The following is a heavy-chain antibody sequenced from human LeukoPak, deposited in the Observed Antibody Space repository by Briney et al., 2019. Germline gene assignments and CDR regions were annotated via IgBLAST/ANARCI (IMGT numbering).Heavy chain of an antibody. CDR3: AKCSGAVAGYFDY. D-gene: IGHD6-19*01. Sequence: PGGSLRLSCAASGFTFDDYAMHWVRQAPGKGLEWVSGVSWNSGSIGYADSVKGRFTISRDNAKNSLYLQMNSLRAEDMALHYCAKCSGAVAGYFDYWGQGTLVTVSS. CDR2: VSWNSGSI. J-gene: IGHJ4*02. V-gene: IGHV3-9*03. CDR1: GFTFDDYA.